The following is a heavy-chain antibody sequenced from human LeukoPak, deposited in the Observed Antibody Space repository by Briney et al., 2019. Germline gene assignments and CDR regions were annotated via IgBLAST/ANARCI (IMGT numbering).Heavy chain of an antibody. J-gene: IGHJ4*02. CDR3: ARNHCSGGSCYFDY. CDR2: IYYSGST. D-gene: IGHD2-15*01. V-gene: IGHV4-39*01. CDR1: GGSITSSSYY. Sequence: SETLSLTCAVSGGSITSSSYYWGWIRQPPGKGLEWIGYIYYSGSTYYNPSLKGRVTISADTAKNQFSLQISSVTAADTAVYYCARNHCSGGSCYFDYWGQGTRVTVSS.